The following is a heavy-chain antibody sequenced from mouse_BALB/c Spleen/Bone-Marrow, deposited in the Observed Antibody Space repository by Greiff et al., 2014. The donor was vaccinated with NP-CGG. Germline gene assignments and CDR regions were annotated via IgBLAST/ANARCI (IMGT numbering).Heavy chain of an antibody. V-gene: IGHV2-6-7*01. CDR3: AREKYGNYYAMGY. CDR2: IWGDGTT. CDR1: GFSLTDYG. Sequence: VMLVESGPGLVAPSQSLSITRTVSGFSLTDYGINWVRQPPGKGLEWLGMIWGDGTTDYNSALRSRLSINKDNSRSQVFLKMNSLQTDDTARYYCAREKYGNYYAMGYWGQGTSVTVSS. D-gene: IGHD2-10*02. J-gene: IGHJ4*01.